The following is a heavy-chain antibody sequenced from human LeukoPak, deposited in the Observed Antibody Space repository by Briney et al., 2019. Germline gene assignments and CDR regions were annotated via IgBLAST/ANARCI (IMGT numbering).Heavy chain of an antibody. Sequence: GGSLRLSCAASGFTVRSNYMNWVRQAPGKGLEWVSVIYSDGTTYYADSVKGRFTISRDNSKNTLYLQMNSLRAEDTAVYYCAREHYNLLTGRGGYFDYWGQGTLVTVSS. J-gene: IGHJ4*02. D-gene: IGHD3-9*01. CDR1: GFTVRSNY. V-gene: IGHV3-53*01. CDR3: AREHYNLLTGRGGYFDY. CDR2: IYSDGTT.